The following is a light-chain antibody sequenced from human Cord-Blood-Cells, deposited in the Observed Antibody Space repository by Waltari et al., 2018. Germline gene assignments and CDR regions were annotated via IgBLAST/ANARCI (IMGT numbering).Light chain of an antibody. V-gene: IGLV2-8*01. J-gene: IGLJ1*01. Sequence: QSALTQPPSASGSPGQSVTLSRTGTSSDVGGYNYVPWYQQHPGKAPKLMIYEVSKRPSGVPDRFSGSKSGNTASLTVSGLQAEDEADYYCSSYAGSNNYVFGTGTKVTVL. CDR1: SSDVGGYNY. CDR2: EVS. CDR3: SSYAGSNNYV.